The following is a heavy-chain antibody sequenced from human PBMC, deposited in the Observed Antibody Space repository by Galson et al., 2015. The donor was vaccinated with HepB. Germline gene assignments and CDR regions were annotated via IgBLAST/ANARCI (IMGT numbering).Heavy chain of an antibody. CDR1: GGSISSSSYY. J-gene: IGHJ4*02. Sequence: ETLSLTCTVSGGSISSSSYYWGWLRQPPGKGLEWIGSSYYTGNTHYNPSLKSRVTISGDTSQIQFSLKLSSGTAADTARYYCARVHNPASTVDLIDYWGPGTLVTVSS. CDR2: SYYTGNT. CDR3: ARVHNPASTVDLIDY. V-gene: IGHV4-39*07. D-gene: IGHD1-1*01.